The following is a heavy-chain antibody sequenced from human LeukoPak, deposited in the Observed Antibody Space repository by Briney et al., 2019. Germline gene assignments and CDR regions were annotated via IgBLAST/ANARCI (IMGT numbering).Heavy chain of an antibody. J-gene: IGHJ6*02. D-gene: IGHD2-8*01. V-gene: IGHV5-51*01. CDR3: ARHSAHCTNGVCYLPWNTYGMDV. Sequence: GESLKISCKGSGYSFTSYWIGWVRQMPGKGLEWMGIIYPGDSDTRYSPSFQGQVTISADKSISTAYLQWSSLKASDTALYYCARHSAHCTNGVCYLPWNTYGMDVWGQGTTVTVSS. CDR2: IYPGDSDT. CDR1: GYSFTSYW.